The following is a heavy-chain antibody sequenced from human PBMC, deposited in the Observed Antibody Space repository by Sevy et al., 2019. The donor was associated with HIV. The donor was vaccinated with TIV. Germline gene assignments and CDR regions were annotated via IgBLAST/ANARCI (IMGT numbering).Heavy chain of an antibody. CDR2: IIPRPGIA. CDR3: ASVRPCGGDCYYFDS. D-gene: IGHD2-21*02. CDR1: GGSLNNYG. J-gene: IGHJ4*02. Sequence: ASVKVSCMASGGSLNNYGMNWVRQAPGQGLEWMGGIIPRPGIANYAPIFRDRVTISADASMNTIYLELRRLKFEDTGVYFCASVRPCGGDCYYFDSWGQGTLVTVSS. V-gene: IGHV1-69*10.